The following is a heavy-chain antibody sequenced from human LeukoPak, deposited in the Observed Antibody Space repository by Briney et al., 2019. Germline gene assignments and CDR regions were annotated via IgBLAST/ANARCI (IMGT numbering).Heavy chain of an antibody. J-gene: IGHJ4*02. D-gene: IGHD3-10*01. Sequence: SVKVSCKASGGTFSSYAISWVRQAPGQGLEWMGGIIPTFGTANYAQKFQGRVTITADESTSTAYMELSSLRSEDTAVYYCARDLGSGSYYNDYWGQGTLVTVSS. CDR1: GGTFSSYA. V-gene: IGHV1-69*13. CDR2: IIPTFGTA. CDR3: ARDLGSGSYYNDY.